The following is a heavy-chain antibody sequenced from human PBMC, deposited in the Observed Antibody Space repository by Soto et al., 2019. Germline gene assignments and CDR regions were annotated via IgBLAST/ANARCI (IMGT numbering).Heavy chain of an antibody. Sequence: GESLKISCKGSGYSFFSHWIGWVRQMPGKGLEWVGIIYPADTETRYSPSFQGQVTISVDKSINTAYLQWSSLKASDTAMYYGARRPWLSGYYDYWGQGTLVTVSS. D-gene: IGHD3-22*01. V-gene: IGHV5-51*01. CDR1: GYSFFSHW. CDR2: IYPADTET. CDR3: ARRPWLSGYYDY. J-gene: IGHJ4*02.